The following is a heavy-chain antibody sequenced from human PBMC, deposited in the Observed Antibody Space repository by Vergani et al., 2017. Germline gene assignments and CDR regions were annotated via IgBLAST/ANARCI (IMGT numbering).Heavy chain of an antibody. V-gene: IGHV3-23*04. CDR1: GFTFSSYA. CDR2: ISGSGGST. J-gene: IGHJ4*02. D-gene: IGHD4-23*01. Sequence: EVQLVESGGGLVQPGGSLRLSCAASGFTFSSYAMSWVRQAPGKGLEWVSAISGSGGSTYYADSVKGRFTISRDNAKNSLYLQMNSLRAEDTAVYYCARDVWPTTVVTQPAFDYWGQGTLVTVSS. CDR3: ARDVWPTTVVTQPAFDY.